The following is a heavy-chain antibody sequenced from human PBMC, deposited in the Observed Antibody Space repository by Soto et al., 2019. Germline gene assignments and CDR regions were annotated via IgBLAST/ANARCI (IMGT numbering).Heavy chain of an antibody. Sequence: PRLSCASSGFTFRSYGMHWVRQAPGKGPEWMAVISYDGSNKYYADSVKDRFTLSRDNSKNRVYLQMNSLRPEDTAVYYCARACCSGGRFRPYFDFYGMDVSGQGTTVTVSS. D-gene: IGHD2-15*01. CDR3: ARACCSGGRFRPYFDFYGMDV. CDR2: ISYDGSNK. CDR1: GFTFRSYG. J-gene: IGHJ6*02. V-gene: IGHV3-30*13.